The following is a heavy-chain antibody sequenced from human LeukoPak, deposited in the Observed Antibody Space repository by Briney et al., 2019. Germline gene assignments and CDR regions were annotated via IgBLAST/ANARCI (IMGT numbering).Heavy chain of an antibody. CDR1: GGSFSGYF. CDR3: ARLITLRPRIYYYYYMDV. J-gene: IGHJ6*03. Sequence: SETLSLTCAAYGGSFSGYFWSWIRQPPGKGLEWIGEINHSGSTNYNPSLKSRVTISIDTSKNQFSLKLSSVTAADTAVYYCARLITLRPRIYYYYYMDVWGKGTTVTVSS. D-gene: IGHD1-14*01. V-gene: IGHV4-34*01. CDR2: INHSGST.